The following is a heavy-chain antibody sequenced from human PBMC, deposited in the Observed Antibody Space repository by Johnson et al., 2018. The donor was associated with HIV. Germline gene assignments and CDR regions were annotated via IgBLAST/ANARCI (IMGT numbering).Heavy chain of an antibody. CDR2: IKQDGSNK. J-gene: IGHJ3*02. V-gene: IGHV3-7*03. CDR1: GFTFSSYA. D-gene: IGHD3-10*01. CDR3: ARDGYYDSGSDPLDI. Sequence: MLLVESGGGVVQPGRSLRLSCAASGFTFSSYAMHWVRQAPGKGLEWVANIKQDGSNKYYADSVKGRFPISRDNAKNSLYLQMNSLRAEDTALYYCARDGYYDSGSDPLDIWGQGTMVTVSS.